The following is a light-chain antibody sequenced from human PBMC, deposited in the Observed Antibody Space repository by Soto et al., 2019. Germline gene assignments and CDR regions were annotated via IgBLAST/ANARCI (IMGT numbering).Light chain of an antibody. CDR1: QSISEY. CDR2: AAS. J-gene: IGKJ5*01. Sequence: DIKMTQSPSSLSASVGDTVTFTCRASQSISEYLNWYQQKPGKAPRLLIYAASNLDNGVPSRFSGSGSGTDFTLTITRLEPEDSAVYFCQQYTGPPTTFGQGTRLEIK. CDR3: QQYTGPPTT. V-gene: IGKV1-39*01.